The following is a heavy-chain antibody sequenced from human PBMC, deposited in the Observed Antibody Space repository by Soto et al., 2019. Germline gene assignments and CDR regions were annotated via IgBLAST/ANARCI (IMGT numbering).Heavy chain of an antibody. Sequence: QTGGSLRLSCAASGFTFSSYAMSWVRQAPGKGLEWVSAISGSGGSTYYADSVKGRFTISRDNSKNTLYLQMNSLRAEDTAVYYCAKAPHGNLAYCGGDCYRLDYWGQGTLVTVSS. V-gene: IGHV3-23*01. D-gene: IGHD2-21*02. CDR1: GFTFSSYA. CDR2: ISGSGGST. J-gene: IGHJ4*02. CDR3: AKAPHGNLAYCGGDCYRLDY.